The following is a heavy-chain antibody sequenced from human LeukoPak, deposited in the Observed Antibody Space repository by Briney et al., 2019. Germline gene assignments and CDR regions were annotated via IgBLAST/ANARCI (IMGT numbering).Heavy chain of an antibody. Sequence: GASVEVSCKASGYTFTSYGISWVRQAPGQGLEWMGWISAYNGNTNYAQKLQGRVTMTTDTSTSTAYMELRSLRSDDTAVYYCARDRLGYCSSTSCPGDPWGQGTLVTVSS. V-gene: IGHV1-18*01. J-gene: IGHJ5*02. CDR3: ARDRLGYCSSTSCPGDP. CDR1: GYTFTSYG. CDR2: ISAYNGNT. D-gene: IGHD2-2*01.